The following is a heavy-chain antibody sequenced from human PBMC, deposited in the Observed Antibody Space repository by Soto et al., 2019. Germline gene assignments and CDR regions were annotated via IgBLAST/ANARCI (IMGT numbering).Heavy chain of an antibody. CDR2: IIPIFGTA. Sequence: ASVKVSCKASGGTFSSYAISWVRQAPGQGLEWMGGIIPIFGTANYAQKFQGRVTITADESTSTAYMELSSLRSEDTAVYYCATFEESYYDSRVPFDYWGQGTLVTVSS. J-gene: IGHJ4*02. V-gene: IGHV1-69*13. CDR3: ATFEESYYDSRVPFDY. D-gene: IGHD3-22*01. CDR1: GGTFSSYA.